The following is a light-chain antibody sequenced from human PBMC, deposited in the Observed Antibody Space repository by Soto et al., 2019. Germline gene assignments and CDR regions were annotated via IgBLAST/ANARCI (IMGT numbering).Light chain of an antibody. V-gene: IGLV1-40*01. J-gene: IGLJ2*01. CDR2: GNS. CDR3: QSYDSSLSGYVV. Sequence: QSVLTQPPSVSGAPGQRVTISCTGSSSNIGAGYDVHWYQQLPRTAPKLLIYGNSNRPSGVPDRFSGSKSGTSASLAITGLQAEDEADYYCQSYDSSLSGYVVFGGGTKVNVL. CDR1: SSNIGAGYD.